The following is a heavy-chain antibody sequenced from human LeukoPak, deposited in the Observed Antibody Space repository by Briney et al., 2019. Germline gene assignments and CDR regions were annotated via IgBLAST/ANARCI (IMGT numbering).Heavy chain of an antibody. J-gene: IGHJ4*02. V-gene: IGHV5-51*01. Sequence: GESLKISCKGSGYSVTIYWIGWVRQMPGKGLEWMGIIYPGDSESRDSPSLQCQVTISADKSISTAYLQWSSLKASDTAMYYCARRYSGRYEFDYWGQGTLVTVSS. CDR3: ARRYSGRYEFDY. CDR1: GYSVTIYW. D-gene: IGHD1-26*01. CDR2: IYPGDSES.